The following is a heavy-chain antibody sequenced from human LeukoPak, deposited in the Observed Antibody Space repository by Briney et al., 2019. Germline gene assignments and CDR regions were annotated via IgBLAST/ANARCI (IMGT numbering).Heavy chain of an antibody. D-gene: IGHD1-1*01. CDR3: ARRRQWNGFIDY. J-gene: IGHJ4*02. V-gene: IGHV4-34*01. CDR1: GGSFTGHY. Sequence: SQTLSLTCAVYGGSFTGHYWSWIRQPPGKGIEWIGEVSYSVNPNYNPSLKTRVSISVDTSKSQFSLRLTSVTAADTAVYYCARRRQWNGFIDYCGRGTLVTASS. CDR2: VSYSVNP.